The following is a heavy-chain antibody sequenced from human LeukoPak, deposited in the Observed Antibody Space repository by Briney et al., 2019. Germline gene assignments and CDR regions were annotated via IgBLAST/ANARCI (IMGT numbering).Heavy chain of an antibody. D-gene: IGHD2-2*01. CDR1: GGTFSSYA. CDR3: ARGRCSSTSCYSDY. V-gene: IGHV1-69*13. CDR2: IIPMFGTA. Sequence: SVKVSCKASGGTFSSYAISWVRQAPGQGLEWMEGIIPMFGTAKYAQKFQGRVTITADESTSTAYMELSSLRSEDTAVYYCARGRCSSTSCYSDYWGQGTLVTVSS. J-gene: IGHJ4*02.